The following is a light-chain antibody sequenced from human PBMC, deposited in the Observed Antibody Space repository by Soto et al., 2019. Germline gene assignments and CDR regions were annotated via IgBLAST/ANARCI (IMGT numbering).Light chain of an antibody. CDR3: QQYNNWPRGK. V-gene: IGKV3-15*01. Sequence: IVMTHSPATLSVSPWERATLSCRSSQSVSSNLAWYQQKPGQAPRLLIYGASTRATGIPARFSGSGSGTEFTLTISSLQSEDFAVYYCQQYNNWPRGKFGQGTKVDIK. CDR2: GAS. J-gene: IGKJ1*01. CDR1: QSVSSN.